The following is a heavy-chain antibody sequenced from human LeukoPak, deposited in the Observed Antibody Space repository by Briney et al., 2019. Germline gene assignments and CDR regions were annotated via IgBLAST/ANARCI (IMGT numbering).Heavy chain of an antibody. Sequence: PGGSLRLSCAASGFTFNSYAMNWVRQAPGKGLEWVSGMSPSGGSTFYADSVKGRFTISRDNSKNTLSLHMDSLRVEDTAVYYCAKNGESVIIAPGYFDRWGQGTLVTVSS. D-gene: IGHD3-10*01. CDR1: GFTFNSYA. J-gene: IGHJ4*02. CDR2: MSPSGGST. CDR3: AKNGESVIIAPGYFDR. V-gene: IGHV3-23*01.